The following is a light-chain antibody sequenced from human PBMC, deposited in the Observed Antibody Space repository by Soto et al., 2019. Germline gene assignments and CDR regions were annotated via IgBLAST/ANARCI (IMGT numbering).Light chain of an antibody. J-gene: IGKJ2*01. V-gene: IGKV3-20*01. CDR3: QRYGSSPLYT. Sequence: EIVLTQSPGTLSLSPGERATLSCRASQSVSSSYLGWYQQKPGQAPRLLIYGASSRATGIPDRFSGSGSGTDFTLTISRLEPEDSAVYYCQRYGSSPLYTFGQGTKLEIK. CDR2: GAS. CDR1: QSVSSSY.